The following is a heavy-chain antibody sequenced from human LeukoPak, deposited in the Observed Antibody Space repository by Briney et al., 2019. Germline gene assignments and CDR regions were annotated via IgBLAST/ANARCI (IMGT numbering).Heavy chain of an antibody. J-gene: IGHJ6*02. Sequence: SETLSLTCTVSGGSINNTLFYWGWIRQPPGKGLEWIGEINHSGSTNYNPSLKSRVTISVDTSKNQFSLKLSSVTAADTAVYYCASSLHSYGRGRYYYYYGMDVWGQGTTVTVSS. V-gene: IGHV4-39*07. CDR2: INHSGST. CDR3: ASSLHSYGRGRYYYYYGMDV. CDR1: GGSINNTLFY. D-gene: IGHD5-18*01.